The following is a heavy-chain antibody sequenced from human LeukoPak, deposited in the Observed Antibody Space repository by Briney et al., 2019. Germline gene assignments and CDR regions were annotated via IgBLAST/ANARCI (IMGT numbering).Heavy chain of an antibody. CDR1: GGSISSGDYY. J-gene: IGHJ3*02. V-gene: IGHV4-31*02. Sequence: SETLSLTCTVSGGSISSGDYYWNWIRQHPGKGPEWIGYIYYSGSTYYNPSLKSRVTISVDTSKNQFSLKLSSVTAADTAVYYCARDLLYYDTSAYYPPGAFDIWGQGTMVTVSS. CDR2: IYYSGST. CDR3: ARDLLYYDTSAYYPPGAFDI. D-gene: IGHD3-22*01.